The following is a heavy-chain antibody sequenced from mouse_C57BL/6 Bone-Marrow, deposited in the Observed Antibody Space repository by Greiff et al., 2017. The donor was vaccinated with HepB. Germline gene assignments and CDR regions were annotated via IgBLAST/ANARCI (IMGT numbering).Heavy chain of an antibody. CDR1: GFTFSDYY. D-gene: IGHD2-4*01. Sequence: DVQLVESGGGLVQPGGSLKLSCAASGFTFSDYYMYWVRQTPEKRLEWVAYISNGGGSTYYPDTVKGRFTISRDNAKNTLYLQMSRLKSEDTAMYYCARHGDYDGDYAMDYWGQGTSVTVSS. V-gene: IGHV5-12*01. J-gene: IGHJ4*01. CDR3: ARHGDYDGDYAMDY. CDR2: ISNGGGST.